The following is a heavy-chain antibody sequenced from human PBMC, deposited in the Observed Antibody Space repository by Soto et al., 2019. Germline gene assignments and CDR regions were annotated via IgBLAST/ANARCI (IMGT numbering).Heavy chain of an antibody. J-gene: IGHJ4*02. V-gene: IGHV5-51*01. CDR3: ARHAVWGTSYPDY. Sequence: PGESLKISCEGSGYSFTSDWIGWVRQMPGKVLEWMGIIYPGDSDTRYSPSFQGQVTISADKSISTAYLQWDSLKASDTAMYYCARHAVWGTSYPDYWGQGTLVPVS. CDR1: GYSFTSDW. D-gene: IGHD3-16*01. CDR2: IYPGDSDT.